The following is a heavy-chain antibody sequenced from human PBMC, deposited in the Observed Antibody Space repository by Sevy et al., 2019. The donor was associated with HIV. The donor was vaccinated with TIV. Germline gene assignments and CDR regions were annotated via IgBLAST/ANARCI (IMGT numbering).Heavy chain of an antibody. J-gene: IGHJ4*02. CDR1: GFSLNNYW. V-gene: IGHV3-7*01. CDR3: VRAIAAAGSF. CDR2: IKQDGSVK. Sequence: GGSLRLSCAASGFSLNNYWMNWVRQAPGKGLEWVANIKQDGSVKYHVDSVKGRFTISRDNARNLLYLQMNSLRVEDTALYYCVRAIAAAGSFWGQGTLVTVSS. D-gene: IGHD6-13*01.